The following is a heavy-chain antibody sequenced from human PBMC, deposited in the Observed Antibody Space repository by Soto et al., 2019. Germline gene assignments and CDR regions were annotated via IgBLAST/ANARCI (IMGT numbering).Heavy chain of an antibody. Sequence: QVQLQESGPGLVKPSETLSLTCTVSGGSISSYYWSWIRQPPGKGLEWIGYIYYSGSTNYNPSLKSRVTVSVDTSKNQFTPKLSSVTAADTAVYYCARQGIVTRGFDYWGQGTLVTVFS. J-gene: IGHJ4*02. D-gene: IGHD1-26*01. V-gene: IGHV4-59*08. CDR2: IYYSGST. CDR3: ARQGIVTRGFDY. CDR1: GGSISSYY.